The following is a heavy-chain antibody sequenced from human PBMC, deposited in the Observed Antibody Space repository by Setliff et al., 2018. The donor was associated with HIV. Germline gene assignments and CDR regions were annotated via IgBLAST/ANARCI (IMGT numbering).Heavy chain of an antibody. J-gene: IGHJ6*03. CDR1: GFTFSDYY. D-gene: IGHD3-10*01. CDR3: ARARGSVGYYGSGTMYHMDV. V-gene: IGHV3-11*01. Sequence: GGSLRLSCAASGFTFSDYYMSWIRQTPGKGLECTSYISGSGGVMAYADSVKGRFTISRDNAKNSMYLQMNSLRVEDTATYYCARARGSVGYYGSGTMYHMDVWGKGTTVTVSS. CDR2: ISGSGGVM.